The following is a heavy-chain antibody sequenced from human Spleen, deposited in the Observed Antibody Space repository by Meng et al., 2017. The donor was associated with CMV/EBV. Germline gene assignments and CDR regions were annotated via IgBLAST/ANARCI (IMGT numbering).Heavy chain of an antibody. J-gene: IGHJ6*02. Sequence: SQTLSLTCAISGDSVSSNRAAWNWIRQSPSRGLEWLGRTYYRSEWYADYAESVKSRIIINPDTSRNHFDLQLKSVTPEDTAVYFCARDPGDRYYGMGVWGQGTTVTVSS. D-gene: IGHD7-27*01. CDR3: ARDPGDRYYGMGV. CDR1: GDSVSSNRAA. CDR2: TYYRSEWYA. V-gene: IGHV6-1*01.